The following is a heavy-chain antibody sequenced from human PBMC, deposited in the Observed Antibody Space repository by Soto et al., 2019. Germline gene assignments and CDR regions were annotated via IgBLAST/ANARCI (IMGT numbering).Heavy chain of an antibody. D-gene: IGHD4-17*01. V-gene: IGHV4-30-2*01. CDR3: ARDLHDYGDWYFDL. J-gene: IGHJ2*01. Sequence: QLRLQESGSGLVKPSQTLSLTCAVSGGSIRSGNDSWSWIRQPPGKGLEWIGYIFHSGSPYYNPSLKSRVTISVDRSKNQFSLRLSSVTAADTAVYYCARDLHDYGDWYFDLWGRGTLVTVSS. CDR1: GGSIRSGNDS. CDR2: IFHSGSP.